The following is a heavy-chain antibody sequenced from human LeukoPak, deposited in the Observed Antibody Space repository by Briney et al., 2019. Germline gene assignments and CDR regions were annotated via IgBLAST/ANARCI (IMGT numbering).Heavy chain of an antibody. CDR3: VRDGGVSGYDLLDY. CDR1: GFTFRNYW. CDR2: INQDGSEE. Sequence: GGSLRLSCAASGFTFRNYWMNWVRQAPGKGLEWVAHINQDGSEEHYMDSVKARFTISRDNAKNSLSLQMNSLRAEDAAVYYCVRDGGVSGYDLLDYWGQGTLVTVSS. V-gene: IGHV3-7*01. D-gene: IGHD5-12*01. J-gene: IGHJ4*02.